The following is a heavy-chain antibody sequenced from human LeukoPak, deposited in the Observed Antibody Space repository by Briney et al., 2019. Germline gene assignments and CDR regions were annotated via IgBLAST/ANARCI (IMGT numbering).Heavy chain of an antibody. CDR2: IYPGDSDT. D-gene: IGHD3-22*01. CDR3: ARRPVYYYDSSGYYIGAFDI. CDR1: GYSFTSYW. J-gene: IGHJ3*02. V-gene: IGHV5-51*01. Sequence: GESLKISCKGSGYSFTSYWIGWVRQMPGKGLEWMGIIYPGDSDTRYSPSFQGQVTISADKSISTAYLQWSSLKASDTAMYYCARRPVYYYDSSGYYIGAFDIWGQGTMVTVSS.